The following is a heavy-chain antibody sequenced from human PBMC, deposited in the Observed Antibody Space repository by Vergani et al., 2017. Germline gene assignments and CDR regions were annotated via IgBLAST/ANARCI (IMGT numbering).Heavy chain of an antibody. CDR3: ARGDMVRGGIVSIDY. D-gene: IGHD3-10*01. CDR1: GVSISSGGYS. CDR2: IYHSGST. V-gene: IGHV4-30-2*01. Sequence: QLQLQESGSGLVKPSQTLSLTCAVSGVSISSGGYSWSWIRQPPGKGLEWIGYIYHSGSTYYNPSLKSRVTRSVDRSTNQFSLKLSSVTAADTAVYYCARGDMVRGGIVSIDYWGQGTLVTVSS. J-gene: IGHJ4*02.